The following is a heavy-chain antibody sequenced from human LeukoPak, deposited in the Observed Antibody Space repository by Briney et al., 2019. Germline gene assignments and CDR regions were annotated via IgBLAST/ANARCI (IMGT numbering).Heavy chain of an antibody. Sequence: GGSLRLSCAASGFTFSSYNMHWVRQAPGKGLEGVAVIWYDGSNKYCADSVKGRFTISRDNSKNTLYLQMNSLRAEDTAVYFCARDLGGSYGYFDYWGQGTLVTVSS. CDR3: ARDLGGSYGYFDY. D-gene: IGHD1-26*01. V-gene: IGHV3-33*01. J-gene: IGHJ4*02. CDR1: GFTFSSYN. CDR2: IWYDGSNK.